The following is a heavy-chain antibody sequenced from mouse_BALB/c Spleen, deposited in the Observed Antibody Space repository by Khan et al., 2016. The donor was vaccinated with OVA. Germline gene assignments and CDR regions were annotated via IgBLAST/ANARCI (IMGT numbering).Heavy chain of an antibody. Sequence: QVQLKQSGPELVRPGVSVKISCKGSDYTFTDYPMHWVQQGHAKSLEWIGAVSTYYGNTNYNQKFKGKAIMTVDKSSSTAYLELARLTSEDSAIYYCARDDDYSLFAYWGQGTLVTVSA. CDR1: DYTFTDYP. V-gene: IGHV1S137*01. J-gene: IGHJ3*01. CDR2: VSTYYGNT. D-gene: IGHD2-3*01. CDR3: ARDDDYSLFAY.